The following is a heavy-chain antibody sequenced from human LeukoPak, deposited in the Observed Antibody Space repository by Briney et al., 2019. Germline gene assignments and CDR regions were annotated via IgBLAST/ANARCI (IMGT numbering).Heavy chain of an antibody. CDR3: ARGPEYCSSTSCRNNWFDP. J-gene: IGHJ5*02. V-gene: IGHV1-2*02. Sequence: GASVKVSCKASGYTFTGYYMHWVRQAPGQGLEWMGWINPNSGGTNYAQKFQGRVTMTRDTSISTAYMELSRLRSDDTAVYYCARGPEYCSSTSCRNNWFDPWGQGTLVTVSS. D-gene: IGHD2-2*01. CDR1: GYTFTGYY. CDR2: INPNSGGT.